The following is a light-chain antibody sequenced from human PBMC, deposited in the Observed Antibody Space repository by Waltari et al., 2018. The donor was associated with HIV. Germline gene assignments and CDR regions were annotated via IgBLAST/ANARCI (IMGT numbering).Light chain of an antibody. CDR1: SLRSYY. CDR2: GKN. V-gene: IGLV3-19*01. CDR3: NSRDSSGNHYV. Sequence: SSELTQDPAVSVALGQTVRITCQGDSLRSYYASWYQQKPGQAPVLVIYGKNNRPSGIPDRFSGPSSGNTASLIITGAQAEDDADYYCNSRDSSGNHYVFGTGTKVTVL. J-gene: IGLJ1*01.